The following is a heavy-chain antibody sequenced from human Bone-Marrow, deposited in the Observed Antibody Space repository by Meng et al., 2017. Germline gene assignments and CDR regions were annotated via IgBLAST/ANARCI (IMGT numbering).Heavy chain of an antibody. V-gene: IGHV4-4*02. CDR1: GDSISSDIW. D-gene: IGHD5-24*01. CDR3: ARVKRWLQRGFELDP. Sequence: QVQLQESGPGLVKPSGTLSLTCTVSGDSISSDIWWSWVRQPPGKGLEWIGEVYHRGDTNYNPSLKSRVDISVDKSKNQFSLKLSSVTAADTAVYYCARVKRWLQRGFELDPWGQGTLVTVSS. J-gene: IGHJ5*02. CDR2: VYHRGDT.